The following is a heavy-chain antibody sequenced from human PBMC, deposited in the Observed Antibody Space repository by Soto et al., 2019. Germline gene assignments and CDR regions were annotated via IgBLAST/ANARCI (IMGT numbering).Heavy chain of an antibody. CDR1: GFTFSTYG. CDR2: ISYDGSNK. J-gene: IGHJ4*02. D-gene: IGHD2-15*01. CDR3: AKELGGYCTGGSCYYLDY. Sequence: QVQLVESGGGVVQPGRSLRLSCAASGFTFSTYGMHWVRQAPGKGLEWVAVISYDGSNKYYADSVKGRSTISRDNSKNTLFLQMNSLRDEDTAVYYCAKELGGYCTGGSCYYLDYWGQGTLVTVSS. V-gene: IGHV3-30*18.